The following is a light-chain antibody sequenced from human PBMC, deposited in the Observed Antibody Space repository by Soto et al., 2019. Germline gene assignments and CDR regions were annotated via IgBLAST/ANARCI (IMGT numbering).Light chain of an antibody. Sequence: QSVLTQPPSASGTPGQRVTISCSGSNSNIGSHTVNWYQQLPGTAPKLLIYTDNQRPSGVHDRFSDSKSGTSASLAISGLQSEDEADYYCAPWDDSLQSWVFGGGTKLTVL. CDR1: NSNIGSHT. V-gene: IGLV1-44*01. CDR2: TDN. J-gene: IGLJ3*02. CDR3: APWDDSLQSWV.